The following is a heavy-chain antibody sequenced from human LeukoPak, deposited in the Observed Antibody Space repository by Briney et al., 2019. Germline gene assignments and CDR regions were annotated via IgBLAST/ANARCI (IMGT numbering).Heavy chain of an antibody. V-gene: IGHV1-46*01. CDR3: ARDGPRIAALGEDFDY. CDR2: INPSGGST. CDR1: GYTFTSYY. J-gene: IGHJ4*02. Sequence: ASVKVSCKASGYTFTSYYMHWVRQAPGQGLECMGIINPSGGSTSYAQKFQGRVTMTRDTSTSTVYMELSSLRSEDTAVYYCARDGPRIAALGEDFDYWGQGTLVTVSS. D-gene: IGHD6-6*01.